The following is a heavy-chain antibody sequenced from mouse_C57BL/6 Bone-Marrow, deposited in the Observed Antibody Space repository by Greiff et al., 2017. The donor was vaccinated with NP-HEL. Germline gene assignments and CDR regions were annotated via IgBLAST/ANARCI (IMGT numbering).Heavy chain of an antibody. V-gene: IGHV14-3*01. J-gene: IGHJ2*01. CDR2: IDPANGNT. Sequence: EVQLQQSVAELVRPGASVKLSCTASGFNIKNTYMHWVKQRPEQGLEWIGRIDPANGNTKYATKFQGKATITADTSSNTAYLQLSSLTSEDTAIYYCARWNYYGSSPFDCWGKGATLTVSS. CDR1: GFNIKNTY. CDR3: ARWNYYGSSPFDC. D-gene: IGHD1-1*01.